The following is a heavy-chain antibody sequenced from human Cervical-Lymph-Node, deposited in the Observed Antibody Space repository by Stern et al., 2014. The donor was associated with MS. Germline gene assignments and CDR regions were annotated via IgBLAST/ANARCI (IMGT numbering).Heavy chain of an antibody. V-gene: IGHV5-51*01. CDR2: IYPYDFDT. CDR3: ARHVQGFDY. CDR1: GYSFTIYY. J-gene: IGHJ4*02. Sequence: QLVESGAEVKTPGESLKISCKLSGYSFTIYYIAWVRQMPGKGLEWMGVIYPYDFDTTYSPSFQGQVTISADKSIATAYLQWSSLRASDTAMYYCARHVQGFDYWGQGTLVTVSS.